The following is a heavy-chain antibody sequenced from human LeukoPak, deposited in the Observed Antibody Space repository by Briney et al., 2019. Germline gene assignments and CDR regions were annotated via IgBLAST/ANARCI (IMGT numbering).Heavy chain of an antibody. V-gene: IGHV1-18*01. Sequence: ASVKVSCKASGYIFTSYGISWVRQAPGQGLEWMGWIRGYNGDTNYAQNLQGGVTVTTDTSTSTAYMELRSLRFDDTAVYYCVRDAGYGDYGPDYWGQGTLVTVSS. CDR2: IRGYNGDT. D-gene: IGHD4-17*01. J-gene: IGHJ4*02. CDR3: VRDAGYGDYGPDY. CDR1: GYIFTSYG.